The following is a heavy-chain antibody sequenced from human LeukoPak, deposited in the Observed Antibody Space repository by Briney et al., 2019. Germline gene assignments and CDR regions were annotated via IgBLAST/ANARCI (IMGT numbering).Heavy chain of an antibody. CDR1: GFSFSVFW. Sequence: GGSLTLSCADSGFSFSVFWMHWVRQAPGKGLVWVSRIRSDGSTTDYADPVKGRFTISRDNARNTLYLQMTSLRVEDTAVYYCTRDWRNMAFDHWGQGTLVTVSS. V-gene: IGHV3-74*01. CDR3: TRDWRNMAFDH. CDR2: IRSDGSTT. D-gene: IGHD3-3*01. J-gene: IGHJ4*02.